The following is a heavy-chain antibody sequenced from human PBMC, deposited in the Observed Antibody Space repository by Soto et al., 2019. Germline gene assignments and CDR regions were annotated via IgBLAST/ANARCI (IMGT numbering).Heavy chain of an antibody. J-gene: IGHJ5*02. D-gene: IGHD1-1*01. V-gene: IGHV4-31*03. CDR3: EREFIHSAYKYFDP. Sequence: SETLSLTCTVSGGSIRNNYWIWIRQHPVNGLEFIGYIYYIFTTYYNPSLKSRLTISIYTSKNHFSLNLTSLTAADTSVYYCEREFIHSAYKYFDPWGQGTLVTVSS. CDR1: GGSIRNNY. CDR2: IYYIFTT.